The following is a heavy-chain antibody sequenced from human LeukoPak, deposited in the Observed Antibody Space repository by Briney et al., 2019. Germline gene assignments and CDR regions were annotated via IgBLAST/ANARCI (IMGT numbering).Heavy chain of an antibody. Sequence: ASVKVSCKASGYTFTSYGISWVRQAPGQGLEWMGWISAYNGNTNYAQKLQGRVTMTTDTSTSTAYMELSSLRSEDTAVYYCTSLSGSYLDYWGQGTLVTVSS. CDR2: ISAYNGNT. D-gene: IGHD1-26*01. V-gene: IGHV1-18*01. J-gene: IGHJ4*02. CDR3: TSLSGSYLDY. CDR1: GYTFTSYG.